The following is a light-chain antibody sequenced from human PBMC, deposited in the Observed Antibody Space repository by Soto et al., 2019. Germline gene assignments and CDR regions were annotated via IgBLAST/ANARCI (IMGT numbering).Light chain of an antibody. V-gene: IGLV2-8*01. CDR1: SSDVGGYNY. J-gene: IGLJ1*01. Sequence: QPVLTQPPSGYGSPGQSVTISCTGTSSDVGGYNYVSWYQQHPGKAPKLMIYEVSKRPSGVPDRFSGSKSGNTASLTVSGLQAEDEADYYCSSYAGSNNLVFGTGTKVTVL. CDR3: SSYAGSNNLV. CDR2: EVS.